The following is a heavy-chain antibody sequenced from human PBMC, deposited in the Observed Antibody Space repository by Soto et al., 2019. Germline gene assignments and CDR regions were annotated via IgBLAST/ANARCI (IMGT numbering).Heavy chain of an antibody. CDR1: GFTFSSYS. Sequence: EVQLVESGGGLVKPGGSLRLSCAASGFTFSSYSMNWVRQAPGKGLEWVSSISSSSSYVYYADSVKGRFTISRDNAKNSLYRQMNTLTAEDTAVYYCARGRQETTALAPYNWFESWGQGTLVTVSS. V-gene: IGHV3-21*01. D-gene: IGHD1-1*01. J-gene: IGHJ5*01. CDR3: ARGRQETTALAPYNWFES. CDR2: ISSSSSYV.